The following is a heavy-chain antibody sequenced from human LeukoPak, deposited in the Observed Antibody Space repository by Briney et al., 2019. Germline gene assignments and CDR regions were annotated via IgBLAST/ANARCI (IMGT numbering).Heavy chain of an antibody. V-gene: IGHV3-48*04. D-gene: IGHD3-10*01. CDR2: ISISGSTI. Sequence: GGSLRLSCAASGFTFSSYGMHWVRQAPGKGLEWVSYISISGSTIYYADSMKGRFTISRDNAKNSLYLQMNSLRAEDTAVYYCARDGGGSGPLHFDYGGQGTLVTVSS. J-gene: IGHJ4*02. CDR1: GFTFSSYG. CDR3: ARDGGGSGPLHFDY.